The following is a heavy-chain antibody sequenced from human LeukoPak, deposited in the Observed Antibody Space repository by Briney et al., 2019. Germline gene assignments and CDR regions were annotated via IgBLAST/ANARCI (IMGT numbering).Heavy chain of an antibody. J-gene: IGHJ6*03. CDR3: ARNARRYYYYYMGV. Sequence: PGGSLRLSCAASGFTFSDYYMSWIRAAPGKGLEWVSYISSSGSTIYYADSVKGRFTISRDNAKNSLYLQMNSLRAEDTAVYYCARNARRYYYYYMGVWGKGTTVTVSS. CDR2: ISSSGSTI. V-gene: IGHV3-11*01. CDR1: GFTFSDYY.